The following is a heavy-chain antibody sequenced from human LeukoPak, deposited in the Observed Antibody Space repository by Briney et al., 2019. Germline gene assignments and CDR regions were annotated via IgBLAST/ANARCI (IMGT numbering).Heavy chain of an antibody. CDR2: IIPIFGAA. CDR1: GGTFSSYA. Sequence: SVKVSCKASGGTFSSYAISWVRQAPGQGLEWIGGIIPIFGAANYAQKFQGRVTITTDESTSTAYMELSSLRSEDTAVYYCARESGRGAEDYYDSSGYPPHFDYWGQGTLVTVSS. V-gene: IGHV1-69*05. CDR3: ARESGRGAEDYYDSSGYPPHFDY. D-gene: IGHD3-22*01. J-gene: IGHJ4*02.